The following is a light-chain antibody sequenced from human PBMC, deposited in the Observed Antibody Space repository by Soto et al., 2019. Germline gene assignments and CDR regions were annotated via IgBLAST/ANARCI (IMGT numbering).Light chain of an antibody. V-gene: IGLV2-14*01. CDR3: SSYTSSSTLVV. J-gene: IGLJ2*01. Sequence: QSALTQPASVSGSPGQSITISCTGTSSDVGGYNYVSWYQQHPGKAPKLMIYDVRNRHSGVSNRCSGSKSVNTASLTISGLHAEDEADYYCSSYTSSSTLVVFGGGTKVTVL. CDR1: SSDVGGYNY. CDR2: DVR.